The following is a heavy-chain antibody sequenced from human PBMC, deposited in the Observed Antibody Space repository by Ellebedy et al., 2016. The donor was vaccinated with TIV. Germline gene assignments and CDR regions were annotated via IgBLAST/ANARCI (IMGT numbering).Heavy chain of an antibody. CDR2: ISGSSFST. D-gene: IGHD5-24*01. V-gene: IGHV3-23*01. J-gene: IGHJ4*02. Sequence: GESLKISCVASGLTFSNYAMNWVRQAQGKGLEWVSTISGSSFSTYYADSVKGRFTISRDNSKNTLYLQMNSLRAEDTAIYYCAKGSDNPAYNYGRFDYWGQGNLVTVSS. CDR1: GLTFSNYA. CDR3: AKGSDNPAYNYGRFDY.